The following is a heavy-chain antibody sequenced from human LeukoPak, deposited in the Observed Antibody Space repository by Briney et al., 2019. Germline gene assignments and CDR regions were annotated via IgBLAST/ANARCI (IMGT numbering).Heavy chain of an antibody. CDR2: IYGRGGTT. J-gene: IGHJ2*01. V-gene: IGHV3-23*01. Sequence: GGSLRLSCGASGFTFSSYDMTWVRQAPGKGLKWVSGIYGRGGTTYYADSVKGRFIVSRDNSKNSLSLQMNSLRAEDTAVYYCARVVGRNWYLDLWGRGTHVTVSS. CDR3: ARVVGRNWYLDL. D-gene: IGHD1-14*01. CDR1: GFTFSSYD.